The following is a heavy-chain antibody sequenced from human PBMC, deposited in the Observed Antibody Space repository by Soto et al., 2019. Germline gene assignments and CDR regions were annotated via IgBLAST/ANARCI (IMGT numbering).Heavy chain of an antibody. Sequence: ASVKVSCKASGYTFTSYYMHWVRQAPGQGLEWMGIINPSGGSTSYAQKFQGRVTMTRDTSTSTVYMELSSLRSEDTAVYYCARPTPGYSSSWYSSAFDIWGQGTMVTVSS. V-gene: IGHV1-46*01. D-gene: IGHD6-13*01. J-gene: IGHJ3*02. CDR1: GYTFTSYY. CDR3: ARPTPGYSSSWYSSAFDI. CDR2: INPSGGST.